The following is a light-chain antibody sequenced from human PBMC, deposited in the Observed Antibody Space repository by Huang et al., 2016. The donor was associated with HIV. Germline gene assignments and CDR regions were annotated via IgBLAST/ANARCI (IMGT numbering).Light chain of an antibody. CDR3: QQHKTYRT. Sequence: EIQMTQSPSTLSASVGDRVTITCRGNQNVFTAVAWYQQKPGEAPKLLIYQASNFESGVPSRFSGSGSGTEFTLTIRSLQPDEFATYYCQQHKTYRTFGQGTRVEVK. CDR2: QAS. CDR1: QNVFTA. V-gene: IGKV1-5*03. J-gene: IGKJ1*01.